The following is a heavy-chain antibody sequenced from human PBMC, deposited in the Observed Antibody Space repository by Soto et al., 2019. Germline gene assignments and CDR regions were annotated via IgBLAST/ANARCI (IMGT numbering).Heavy chain of an antibody. CDR1: GGSISSYY. J-gene: IGHJ4*02. CDR2: IYYSGST. CDR3: ARLPSTVTTGSN. V-gene: IGHV4-59*08. D-gene: IGHD4-17*01. Sequence: QVQLQESGPGLVKPSETLSLTCTVSGGSISSYYWSWIRQPPGKGLEWIGYIYYSGSTNYNRSLKSRVTISVDTSKNQFSLKLSSVTAADTAVYYCARLPSTVTTGSNWGQGTLVTVSS.